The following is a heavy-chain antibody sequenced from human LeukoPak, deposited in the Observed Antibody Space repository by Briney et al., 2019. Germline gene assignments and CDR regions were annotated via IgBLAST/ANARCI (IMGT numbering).Heavy chain of an antibody. CDR2: IWYDGGNK. Sequence: GGSLRLSCAAPGFTFSSYGMHWVRQAPGKGLEGVAVIWYDGGNKYYADSVKGRFTIARDNYKNTLFLQMNSLRAEDTAVYYCARANYDGSGYLFYFDYWGQGTLVTVSS. V-gene: IGHV3-33*01. D-gene: IGHD3-22*01. CDR3: ARANYDGSGYLFYFDY. CDR1: GFTFSSYG. J-gene: IGHJ4*02.